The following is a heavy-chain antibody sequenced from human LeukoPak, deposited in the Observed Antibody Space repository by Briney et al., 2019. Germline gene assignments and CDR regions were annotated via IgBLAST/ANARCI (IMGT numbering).Heavy chain of an antibody. CDR1: GGSFSGYY. V-gene: IGHV4-34*01. D-gene: IGHD3-22*01. CDR2: INHSGST. CDR3: ARRPYDSSGYRRGGFDY. J-gene: IGHJ4*02. Sequence: PSETLSLTCAVYGGSFSGYYWSWIRRPPGKGLEWIGEINHSGSTNYNPSLKSRVTISVDTSKNQFSLKLSSVTAADTAVYYCARRPYDSSGYRRGGFDYWGQGTLVTV.